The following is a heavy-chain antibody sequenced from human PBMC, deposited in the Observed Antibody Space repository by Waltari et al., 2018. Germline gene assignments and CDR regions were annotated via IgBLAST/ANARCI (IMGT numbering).Heavy chain of an antibody. CDR1: GFTLSSYW. CDR2: IKKDGSEE. CDR3: ARDQWFAFDI. V-gene: IGHV3-7*01. Sequence: EVQLVESGGGLVQPGGSLRLSCAASGFTLSSYWMSWVRQAPGKGPEWGANIKKDGSEEYYVDSVRGRFTISRDNAKNSLYLQMNSLRPEDTAVYYCARDQWFAFDIWGQGTLVTVS. D-gene: IGHD3-22*01. J-gene: IGHJ3*02.